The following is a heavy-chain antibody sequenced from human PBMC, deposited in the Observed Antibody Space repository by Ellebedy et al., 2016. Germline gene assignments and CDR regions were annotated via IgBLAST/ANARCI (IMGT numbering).Heavy chain of an antibody. CDR2: ISHSENT. CDR1: GYSISSGYY. D-gene: IGHD3-22*01. Sequence: SQTLSLTXTVSGYSISSGYYWGWIRQSPGKGLEWIGSISHSENTYYNPSLKSRVTISVDTSKNQFSLKLSSVTAADTAVYYCAREGGKAYYYDSSGVRNDAFDVWGQGTMVTVSS. CDR3: AREGGKAYYYDSSGVRNDAFDV. J-gene: IGHJ3*01. V-gene: IGHV4-38-2*02.